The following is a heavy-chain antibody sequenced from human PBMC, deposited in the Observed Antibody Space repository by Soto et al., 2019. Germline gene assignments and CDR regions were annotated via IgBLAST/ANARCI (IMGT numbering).Heavy chain of an antibody. CDR3: ARQRGFGVLAA. V-gene: IGHV4-34*01. Sequence: SETLSLTCAVYGGSFSGYYWSWIRQPPGKGLEWIGEINHSGSTNYNPSLKSRVTISVDTSKNQFSLKLSSVTAADTAVYYCARQRGFGVLAAWGQGTTVTVSS. CDR1: GGSFSGYY. D-gene: IGHD3-10*01. J-gene: IGHJ6*02. CDR2: INHSGST.